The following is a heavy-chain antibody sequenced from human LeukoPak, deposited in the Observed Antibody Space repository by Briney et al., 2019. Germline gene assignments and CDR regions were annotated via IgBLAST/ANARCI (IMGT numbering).Heavy chain of an antibody. CDR1: GGTFSSYA. CDR2: IIPILGIA. CDR3: ARDPNYYGSSGQGIDY. J-gene: IGHJ4*02. Sequence: ASVKVSCKASGGTFSSYAISWVRQAPGQGLEWMGRIIPILGIANYAQKFQGRVTITADKSTSTAYMELSSLRSEDTAVYYCARDPNYYGSSGQGIDYWGQGTLVTVSS. V-gene: IGHV1-69*04. D-gene: IGHD3-22*01.